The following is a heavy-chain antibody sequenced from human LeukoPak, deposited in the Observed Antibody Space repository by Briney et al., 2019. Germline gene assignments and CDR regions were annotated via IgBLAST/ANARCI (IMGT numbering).Heavy chain of an antibody. CDR2: INHSGST. CDR1: GGSFSGYY. D-gene: IGHD6-19*01. CDR3: ARQLAGTEGYYFDY. Sequence: SETLSLTCAVYGGSFSGYYWSWIRQPPGKGLEWIGEINHSGSTNYNPSLKSRVTISVDTSKNQFSLKLSSVTAADTAVYYCARQLAGTEGYYFDYWGQGTLVTVSS. J-gene: IGHJ4*02. V-gene: IGHV4-34*01.